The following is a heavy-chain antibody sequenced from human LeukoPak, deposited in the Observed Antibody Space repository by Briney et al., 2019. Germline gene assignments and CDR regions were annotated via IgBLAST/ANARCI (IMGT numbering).Heavy chain of an antibody. CDR3: AIVPIAIDAFDI. J-gene: IGHJ3*02. V-gene: IGHV4-39*07. Sequence: SETLSLTCTVSGGSISSSSYYWGWIRQPPGKGLEWIGSIYYSGSTYYNPSLKSRVTISVDTSKNQFSLKLSSVTAADTAVYYCAIVPIAIDAFDIWGQGTMVTVSS. CDR2: IYYSGST. D-gene: IGHD3-22*01. CDR1: GGSISSSSYY.